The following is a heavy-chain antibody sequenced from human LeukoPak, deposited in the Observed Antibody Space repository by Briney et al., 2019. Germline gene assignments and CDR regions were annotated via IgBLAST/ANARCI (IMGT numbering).Heavy chain of an antibody. Sequence: GGSLRLSCAASGFTFNSYWFHWVRQAPGKGLVWVSRINSDGSDTIYADSVKVRFTISRDNAKSTVYLQMNSLKAEDTAVYYCARGGYHHGFDIWGQGTMVTVSS. V-gene: IGHV3-74*01. CDR3: ARGGYHHGFDI. CDR2: INSDGSDT. J-gene: IGHJ3*02. D-gene: IGHD2-15*01. CDR1: GFTFNSYW.